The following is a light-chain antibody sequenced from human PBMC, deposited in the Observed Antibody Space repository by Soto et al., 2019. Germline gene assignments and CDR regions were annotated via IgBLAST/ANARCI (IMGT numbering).Light chain of an antibody. J-gene: IGLJ2*01. CDR1: SRDVGDYNY. CDR2: EVS. Sequence: QSALTQPPSASGSLGQSVTIPCTGTSRDVGDYNYVSWYQQHPGKVPKLMLYEVSKPPAAVPDRFSGAKSGNTASLTVSGLQAEYEADYYCSSFAGSPVVFGGGTAVTVL. CDR3: SSFAGSPVV. V-gene: IGLV2-8*01.